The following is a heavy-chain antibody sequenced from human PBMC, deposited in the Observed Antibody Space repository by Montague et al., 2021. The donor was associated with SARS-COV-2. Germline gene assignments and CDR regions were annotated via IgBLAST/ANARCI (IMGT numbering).Heavy chain of an antibody. V-gene: IGHV4-59*08. CDR2: IYYSGST. CDR1: GGSINNYY. J-gene: IGHJ6*02. D-gene: IGHD3-9*01. CDR3: ARTTYFDLASIYYYVTDV. Sequence: SETLSLTCTVSGGSINNYYWSWIRQPPGRGLEWIGYIYYSGSTEYSPSLKSRVTMSIDTSKNQFSLRLNSVTAADTAVYFCARTTYFDLASIYYYVTDVWGQETTVTVSS.